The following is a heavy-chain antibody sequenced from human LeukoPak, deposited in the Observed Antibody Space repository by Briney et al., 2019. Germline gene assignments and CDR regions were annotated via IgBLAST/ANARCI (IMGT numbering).Heavy chain of an antibody. Sequence: GGSLRLSCAASGFTFSSYWMHWVRQAPGKGLVWVSRINSDGSSTSYADSVKGRFTISRDNANNTLYLQMNSLRAEDTAVYYCARVGYCSSTSCYVKGGNWFDPWGQGTLVIVSS. CDR1: GFTFSSYW. D-gene: IGHD2-2*01. CDR2: INSDGSST. V-gene: IGHV3-74*01. J-gene: IGHJ5*02. CDR3: ARVGYCSSTSCYVKGGNWFDP.